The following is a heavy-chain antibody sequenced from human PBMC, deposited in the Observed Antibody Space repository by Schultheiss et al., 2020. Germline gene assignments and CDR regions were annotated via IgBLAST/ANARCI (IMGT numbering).Heavy chain of an antibody. CDR1: GFTFSSYW. Sequence: GGSLRLSCAASGFTFSSYWMSWVRQAPGKGLEWVAVISYDGSNKYYADSVKGRFTISRDNSKNTLYLQMNSLKTEDTAVYYCAREVGYYHPWGQGTLVTGS. J-gene: IGHJ5*02. CDR3: AREVGYYHP. V-gene: IGHV3-30-3*01. D-gene: IGHD3-10*01. CDR2: ISYDGSNK.